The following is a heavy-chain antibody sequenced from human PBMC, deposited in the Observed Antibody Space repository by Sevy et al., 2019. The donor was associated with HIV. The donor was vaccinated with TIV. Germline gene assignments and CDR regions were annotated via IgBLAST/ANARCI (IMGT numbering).Heavy chain of an antibody. D-gene: IGHD3-10*01. CDR1: GFTFSSYV. CDR3: AKDRVSGSYYTGDFDY. J-gene: IGHJ4*02. CDR2: ITYSSSST. V-gene: IGHV3-23*01. Sequence: GGSLRLSCAASGFTFSSYVMSWVRQAPGKGLEWVSVITYSSSSTYYADSVKGRFTISRDNSKNTLYLQLNSLRAEDTAVYYCAKDRVSGSYYTGDFDYWGQGTLVTVSS.